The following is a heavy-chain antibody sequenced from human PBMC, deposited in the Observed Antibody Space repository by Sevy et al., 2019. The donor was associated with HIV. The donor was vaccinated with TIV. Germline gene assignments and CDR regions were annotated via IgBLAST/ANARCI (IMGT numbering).Heavy chain of an antibody. CDR2: ISYEGTET. Sequence: GGSLRLSCAAPGFAFSTHAMHWVRQAPGKGLEWVAVISYEGTETFYAASVEGRFTISRDNSKNMLSLQINSLRPEDTAVYYCARDGGNSVKWYPLYWGHGTLVTVSS. V-gene: IGHV3-30-3*01. D-gene: IGHD2-2*01. J-gene: IGHJ4*01. CDR3: ARDGGNSVKWYPLY. CDR1: GFAFSTHA.